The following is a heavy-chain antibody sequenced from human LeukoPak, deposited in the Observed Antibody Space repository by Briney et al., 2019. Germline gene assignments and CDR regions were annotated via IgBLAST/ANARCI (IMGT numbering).Heavy chain of an antibody. CDR3: ARAPGRGATGYYYYYMDV. Sequence: PGGSLRLSCTASGFTFGDYAMSWFRQAPGKGLEWVGFIRSKAYGGTTEYAASVKGRFTISRDNSKNTLYLQMDSLRAEDTAVYYCARAPGRGATGYYYYYMDVWGKGTTVTISS. J-gene: IGHJ6*03. D-gene: IGHD3-9*01. V-gene: IGHV3-49*03. CDR2: IRSKAYGGTT. CDR1: GFTFGDYA.